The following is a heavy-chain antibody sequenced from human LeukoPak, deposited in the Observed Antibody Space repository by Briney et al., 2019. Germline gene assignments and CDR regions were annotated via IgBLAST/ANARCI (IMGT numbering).Heavy chain of an antibody. J-gene: IGHJ4*02. D-gene: IGHD1-14*01. CDR1: GFIFSTYW. CDR2: INLDGTET. CDR3: TRDRSRAEDD. V-gene: IGHV3-7*01. Sequence: PGGSLRLSCAASGFIFSTYWMTWVRQAPGKGLERVANINLDGTETYYMDSVKGRFTISRDNANNLLYLQMNSLRGEDTAVYYCTRDRSRAEDDWGQGTLVTVSS.